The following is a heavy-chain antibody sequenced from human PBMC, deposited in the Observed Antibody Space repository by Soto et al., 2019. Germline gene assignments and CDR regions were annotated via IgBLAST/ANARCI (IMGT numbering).Heavy chain of an antibody. CDR3: ARGVFYDTSGYSPFDY. CDR2: IDYSGTT. J-gene: IGHJ4*02. CDR1: GGSISTYC. V-gene: IGHV4-59*01. Sequence: SETLSLTCAVSGGSISTYCWSWIRQPPGKGLEWIGYIDYSGTTNYNPSLASRVTMSVDTSKNQFSLNLSSVTAADTAVYYCARGVFYDTSGYSPFDYWGQGTLVTVS. D-gene: IGHD3-22*01.